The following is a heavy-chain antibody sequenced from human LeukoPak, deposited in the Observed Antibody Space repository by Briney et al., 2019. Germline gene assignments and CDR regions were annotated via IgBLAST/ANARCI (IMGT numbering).Heavy chain of an antibody. CDR2: IYWNDDK. CDR3: ARTKKSIAAAGTYYYYGMDV. CDR1: GFSLSTSGVG. Sequence: ESGPTLVEPTQTLTLTCTFSGFSLSTSGVGVGWIRQPPGKALEWLALIYWNDDKRYSTSLKTRLTISKDTSKNQVVLTMTNMDPVDTATYYCARTKKSIAAAGTYYYYGMDVWGQGTTVTVSS. D-gene: IGHD6-13*01. J-gene: IGHJ6*02. V-gene: IGHV2-5*01.